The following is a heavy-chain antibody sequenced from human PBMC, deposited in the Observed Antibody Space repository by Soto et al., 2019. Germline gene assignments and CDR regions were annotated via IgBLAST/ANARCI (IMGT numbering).Heavy chain of an antibody. CDR2: IKTDGTAT. J-gene: IGHJ4*02. CDR1: GFTFSSYW. Sequence: EVQLVESGGGLVQPGGSLRLSCAASGFTFSSYWMHWVRQDPGKVLVWVSSIKTDGTATQYADSVKGRFTVSRDNAKDALYLQMNSLRAEDTAVYYCAKDLSWGQCGYWGQGTLVTVSS. D-gene: IGHD2-15*01. CDR3: AKDLSWGQCGY. V-gene: IGHV3-74*03.